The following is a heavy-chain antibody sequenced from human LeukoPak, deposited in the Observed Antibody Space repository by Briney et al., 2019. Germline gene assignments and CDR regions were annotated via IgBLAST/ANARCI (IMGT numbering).Heavy chain of an antibody. D-gene: IGHD6-19*01. J-gene: IGHJ4*02. V-gene: IGHV3-7*05. CDR1: GFTVSSYW. CDR2: IKEDGSEK. Sequence: GGSLRLSCAASGFTVSSYWMSWVRQAPGKGLEWVANIKEDGSEKYYVDSVKGRFTISRDNAKKSLYLQMSSLRAEDTAVYYCARDFKPAGYSSGWATCAFWGQGTLVTVSS. CDR3: ARDFKPAGYSSGWATCAF.